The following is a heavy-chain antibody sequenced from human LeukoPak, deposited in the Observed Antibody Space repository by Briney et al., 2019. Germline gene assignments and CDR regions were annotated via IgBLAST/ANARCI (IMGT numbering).Heavy chain of an antibody. D-gene: IGHD3-16*02. CDR2: IHHDGRI. Sequence: SETLSLTCDVSGGSIYSTNWWNWVRQPPGKGLEWIGEIHHDGRINYNPSLKSRVTLSVDKSKNQFSLRLNSVTAADTAMYYCARSHDHLWGNYPDYWGQGTLSPSLQ. V-gene: IGHV4/OR15-8*01. J-gene: IGHJ4*02. CDR1: GGSIYSTNW. CDR3: ARSHDHLWGNYPDY.